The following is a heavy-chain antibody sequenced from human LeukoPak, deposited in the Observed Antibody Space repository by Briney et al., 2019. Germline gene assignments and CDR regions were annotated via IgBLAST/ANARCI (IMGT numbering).Heavy chain of an antibody. Sequence: GGSLRLSCAASGFTFSSYSMNWVRQAPGKGLEWVSSISSSSSYIYYADSVKGRFTISRDNAKNSLYLQMNSLRAEDTAVYYCARDAGGDPYFDYWGQGTLVTVSS. CDR2: ISSSSSYI. D-gene: IGHD2-21*02. V-gene: IGHV3-21*01. CDR3: ARDAGGDPYFDY. CDR1: GFTFSSYS. J-gene: IGHJ4*02.